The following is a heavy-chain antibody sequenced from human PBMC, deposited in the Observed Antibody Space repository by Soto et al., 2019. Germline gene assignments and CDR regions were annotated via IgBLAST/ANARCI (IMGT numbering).Heavy chain of an antibody. J-gene: IGHJ6*03. CDR2: IYRSGST. CDR1: GDSVRNQY. D-gene: IGHD4-17*01. V-gene: IGHV4-4*09. Sequence: SETLSLTCTVSGDSVRNQYWSWIRRPPGRGLEWIGYIYRSGSTKYNPSLKSRLTISVDTSKNQFSLKLSSVTAADTAVYYCARTLDYGHMDVWGTGPPVTVSS. CDR3: ARTLDYGHMDV.